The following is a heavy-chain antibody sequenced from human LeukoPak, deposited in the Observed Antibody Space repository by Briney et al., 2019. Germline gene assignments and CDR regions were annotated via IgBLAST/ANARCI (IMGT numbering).Heavy chain of an antibody. V-gene: IGHV3-30*18. CDR1: GFTFSSYG. D-gene: IGHD3-10*01. CDR3: AKGPRVRGVITWFDP. CDR2: ISYDGSNK. Sequence: GRSLRLSCAASGFTFSSYGMHWVHQAPGKGLEWVAVISYDGSNKYYADSVKGRFTISRDNSKNTLYLQMNSLRAEDTAVYYCAKGPRVRGVITWFDPWGQGTLVTVSS. J-gene: IGHJ5*02.